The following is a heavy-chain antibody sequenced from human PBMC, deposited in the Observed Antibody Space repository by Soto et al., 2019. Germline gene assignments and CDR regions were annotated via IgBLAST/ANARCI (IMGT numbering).Heavy chain of an antibody. D-gene: IGHD5-12*01. J-gene: IGHJ6*02. Sequence: GGSLRLSCTASGFTFGDYAMSWFRQAPGKGLEWVGFIRSKAYGGTTEYAASVKGRFTISRDDSKSIAYLQMNSLKTEDTAVYYCTSEMATNKRGYYYYGMDVWGQGTTVTVSS. CDR1: GFTFGDYA. V-gene: IGHV3-49*03. CDR2: IRSKAYGGTT. CDR3: TSEMATNKRGYYYYGMDV.